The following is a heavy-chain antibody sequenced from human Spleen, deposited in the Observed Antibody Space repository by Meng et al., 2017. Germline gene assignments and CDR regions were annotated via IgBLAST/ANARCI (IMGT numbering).Heavy chain of an antibody. D-gene: IGHD6-13*01. CDR1: GGSFSAHS. J-gene: IGHJ4*02. Sequence: QGELQQWGAGLLKPSETRSLTCAVYGGSFSAHSWSWIRQPPGKVLEWIGEVNHSGSTNYNPSLKSRVIISVDTSKNQFSLRLRSVTAADTAVYFCARGEVGRSSSWYVYWGQGTLVTVSS. CDR2: VNHSGST. CDR3: ARGEVGRSSSWYVY. V-gene: IGHV4-34*01.